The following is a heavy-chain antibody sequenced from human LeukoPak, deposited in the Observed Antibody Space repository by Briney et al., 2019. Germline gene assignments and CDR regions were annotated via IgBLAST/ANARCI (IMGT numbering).Heavy chain of an antibody. V-gene: IGHV3-21*01. J-gene: IGHJ3*02. Sequence: GGSLRLSCAASGFAFNSYSMNWVRQAPGKGLEWVSSIDTTTSYIYYGDSVKGRFTISRDNAKNSLYLQMNGLRAEDTAVYYCARGRSITLLRGVAMSDGFDIWGQGAMVTVSS. CDR1: GFAFNSYS. CDR3: ARGRSITLLRGVAMSDGFDI. CDR2: IDTTTSYI. D-gene: IGHD3-10*01.